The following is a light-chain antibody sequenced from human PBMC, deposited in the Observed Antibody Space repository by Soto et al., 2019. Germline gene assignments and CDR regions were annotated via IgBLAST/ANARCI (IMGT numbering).Light chain of an antibody. CDR3: HQNXTIPQT. V-gene: IGKV1-39*01. Sequence: DIQMTESPSSLSTSVGDRVTITCRASQSIISYLNWYQQKPGKAPKLLIYAASTLQSGAPSRFSGSRSGKDFTLTISSMQPGHFETSFCHQNXTIPQTFGQATKVDI. J-gene: IGKJ1*01. CDR1: QSIISY. CDR2: AAS.